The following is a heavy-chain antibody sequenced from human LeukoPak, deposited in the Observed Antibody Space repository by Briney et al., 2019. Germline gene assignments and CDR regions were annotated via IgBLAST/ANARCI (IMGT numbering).Heavy chain of an antibody. CDR1: GFTFSSYG. D-gene: IGHD6-13*01. J-gene: IGHJ4*02. CDR3: ARLTYSSSCPFFDY. Sequence: GGSLRLSCAASGFTFSSYGMHWVRQAPGKGLEWVAFIRYDGSNKYYADSVKGRFTISRDNSKNTLYLQMNSLRAEDTAVYYCARLTYSSSCPFFDYWGQGTLVTVSS. V-gene: IGHV3-30*02. CDR2: IRYDGSNK.